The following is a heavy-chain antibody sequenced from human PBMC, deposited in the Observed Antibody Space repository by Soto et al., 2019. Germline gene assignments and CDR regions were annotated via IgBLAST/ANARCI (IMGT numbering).Heavy chain of an antibody. CDR2: IKSKIEGGTI. V-gene: IGHV3-15*07. J-gene: IGHJ4*02. CDR1: GFIFSNTW. CDR3: STLGRLTGYNV. D-gene: IGHD3-9*01. Sequence: EVQLVESRGGLVKPGESLRLSCAGSGFIFSNTWMNWVRQAPGKGLEWVGRIKSKIEGGTIDYTAPVKGRFTISRDDSRNMLYLQMNSLKTEDTAIYYCSTLGRLTGYNVGGQGTLVTVSS.